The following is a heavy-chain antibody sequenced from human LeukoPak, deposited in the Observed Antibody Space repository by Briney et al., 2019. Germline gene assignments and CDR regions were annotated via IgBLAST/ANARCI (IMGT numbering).Heavy chain of an antibody. CDR1: GYTFTNYD. CDR2: IIPIFGTA. J-gene: IGHJ6*02. Sequence: ASVKVSCKASGYTFTNYDFNWMRQAPGQGLEWMGGIIPIFGTANYAQKFQGRVTITADESTSTAYMELSSLRSEDTAVYYCARASKGYGMDVWGQGTTVTVSS. CDR3: ARASKGYGMDV. V-gene: IGHV1-69*13.